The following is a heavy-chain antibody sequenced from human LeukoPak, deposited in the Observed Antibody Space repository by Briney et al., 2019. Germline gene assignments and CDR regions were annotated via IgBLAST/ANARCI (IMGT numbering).Heavy chain of an antibody. V-gene: IGHV3-66*04. Sequence: GGSLRLSCAASGFTVSSNYMSWVRQAPGKGLEWVSVIYSGGSTYYADSVKGRFTISRDNSKNTLYLQMNSLRAEDTAVYYCARPEYVVASSFAFDIWGQGTMVTVSS. CDR1: GFTVSSNY. J-gene: IGHJ3*02. CDR2: IYSGGST. D-gene: IGHD2-21*01. CDR3: ARPEYVVASSFAFDI.